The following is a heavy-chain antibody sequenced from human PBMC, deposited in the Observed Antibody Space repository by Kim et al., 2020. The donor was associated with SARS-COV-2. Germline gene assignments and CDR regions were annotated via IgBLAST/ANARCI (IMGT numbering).Heavy chain of an antibody. CDR2: ISYDGSNK. Sequence: GGSLRLSCAASGFTFSSYAMHWVRQAPGKGLEWVAVISYDGSNKYYVDSVKGRFTISRDNSKNTLYLQMNSLRAEDTAVYYCARDPMGRREASLFDPWGQGTLVTVSS. CDR3: ARDPMGRREASLFDP. CDR1: GFTFSSYA. J-gene: IGHJ5*02. V-gene: IGHV3-30*04. D-gene: IGHD1-26*01.